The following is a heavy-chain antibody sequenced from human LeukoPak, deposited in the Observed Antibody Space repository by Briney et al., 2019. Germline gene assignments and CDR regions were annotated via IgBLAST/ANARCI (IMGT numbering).Heavy chain of an antibody. D-gene: IGHD4-17*01. CDR2: IYYSGST. CDR3: AREVTTFPNWFDP. CDR1: GGSLSSGDYY. J-gene: IGHJ5*02. Sequence: SETLSLTCTVSGGSLSSGDYYWSWIRQPPGKGREWIGYIYYSGSTYYNPSLKSRVTISVDTSKNQFSLKLSSVTAADTAVYYCAREVTTFPNWFDPWGQGTLVTVSS. V-gene: IGHV4-30-4*01.